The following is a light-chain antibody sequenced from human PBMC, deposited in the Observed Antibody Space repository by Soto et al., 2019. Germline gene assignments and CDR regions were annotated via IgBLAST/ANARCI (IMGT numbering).Light chain of an antibody. J-gene: IGKJ3*01. CDR1: QSINLY. CDR3: QQSFTMPFT. CDR2: TAT. Sequence: DLQLTQSPSSLSASVGDRVTIACRASQSINLYLNWYQQRPGKAPKLLIYTATTLQRGVPSRFSGGGSVTDFTLTIGGLQPEDFATYYCQQSFTMPFTFGPGTTVNI. V-gene: IGKV1-39*01.